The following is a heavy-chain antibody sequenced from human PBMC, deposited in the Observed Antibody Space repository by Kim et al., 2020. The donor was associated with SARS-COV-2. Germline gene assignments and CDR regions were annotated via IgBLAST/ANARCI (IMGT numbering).Heavy chain of an antibody. J-gene: IGHJ3*02. CDR1: GYSFTSYW. V-gene: IGHV5-51*01. Sequence: GESLKISCKGSGYSFTSYWIGWVRQMPGKGLEWMGIIYPGDSDTRYSPSFQGQVTISADKSISTAYLQWSSLKASDTAMYYCARGGLLPAAIAYDAFDIWGQGTMVTVSS. CDR2: IYPGDSDT. CDR3: ARGGLLPAAIAYDAFDI. D-gene: IGHD2-2*01.